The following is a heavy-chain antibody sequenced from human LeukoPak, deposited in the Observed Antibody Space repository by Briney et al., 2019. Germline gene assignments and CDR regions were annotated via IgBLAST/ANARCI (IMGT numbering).Heavy chain of an antibody. J-gene: IGHJ4*02. CDR3: AGGGGFWSGYPDY. V-gene: IGHV4-4*02. Sequence: SGTLSLTCAVSGGSISSSNWWSWVRQPPGKGLEWIGEIYHSGSTNYNPSLKSRVTISVDKSKNQFSLKLSSVTAADTAVYYCAGGGGFWSGYPDYWGQGTLVTVSS. D-gene: IGHD3-3*01. CDR2: IYHSGST. CDR1: GGSISSSNW.